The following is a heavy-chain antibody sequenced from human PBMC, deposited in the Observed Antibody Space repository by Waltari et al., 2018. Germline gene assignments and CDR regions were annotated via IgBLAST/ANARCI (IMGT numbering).Heavy chain of an antibody. CDR2: SDPKTGNT. Sequence: QVQLVQSGAEVKKPGASVKVSCKASGYTFTGQYVYWVRQAYGQGLEWMGWSDPKTGNTETSPYFRGRVTMTRETSTTTAYMELTRLTSDDTAVYYCATWYDTDAFDLWGQGTRVVVSS. CDR1: GYTFTGQY. D-gene: IGHD6-13*01. V-gene: IGHV1-2*02. CDR3: ATWYDTDAFDL. J-gene: IGHJ3*01.